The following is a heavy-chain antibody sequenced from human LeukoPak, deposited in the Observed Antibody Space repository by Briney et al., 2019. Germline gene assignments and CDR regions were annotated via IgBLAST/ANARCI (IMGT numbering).Heavy chain of an antibody. CDR1: GYTFTSYG. CDR2: ISAYNGNT. Sequence: GASVKVSCKASGYTFTSYGISWVRQAPGQGLEWMGWISAYNGNTNYAQKLQGRVTMTTDTSTSTAYMELRSLRSDDTAVYYCARSKYSRGQDYYYYMDVWGKGTTVTVSS. V-gene: IGHV1-18*01. D-gene: IGHD5-18*01. CDR3: ARSKYSRGQDYYYYMDV. J-gene: IGHJ6*03.